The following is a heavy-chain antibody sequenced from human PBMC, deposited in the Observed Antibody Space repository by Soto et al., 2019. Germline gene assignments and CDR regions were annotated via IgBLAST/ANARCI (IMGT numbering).Heavy chain of an antibody. CDR3: AIPAPLLLYCGGDCYPAGELDY. CDR2: ISGSGGST. Sequence: PGGSLRLSCAASGFTFSSYAMSWVRQAPGKGLEWVSAISGSGGSTYYADSVKGRFTISRDNSKNTLYLQMNSLRAEDTAVYYCAIPAPLLLYCGGDCYPAGELDYWGQGTLVTVS. CDR1: GFTFSSYA. D-gene: IGHD2-21*02. V-gene: IGHV3-23*01. J-gene: IGHJ4*02.